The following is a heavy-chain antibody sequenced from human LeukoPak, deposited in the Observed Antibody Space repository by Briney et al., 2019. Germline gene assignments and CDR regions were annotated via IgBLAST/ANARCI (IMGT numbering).Heavy chain of an antibody. J-gene: IGHJ1*01. CDR2: IYYSGST. CDR3: ARVLRVVTKNEYFQH. V-gene: IGHV4-61*01. D-gene: IGHD3-3*01. CDR1: GGSVSSGSYY. Sequence: SETLSLTCTVSGGSVSSGSYYWSWIRQSPGKGLEWIGYIYYSGSTNYNPSLKSRVTISVDTSKNQFSLKLSSATAADTAVYYCARVLRVVTKNEYFQHWGQGTLVTVSS.